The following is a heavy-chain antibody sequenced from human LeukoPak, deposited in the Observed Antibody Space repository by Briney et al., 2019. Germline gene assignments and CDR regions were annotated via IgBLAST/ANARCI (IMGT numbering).Heavy chain of an antibody. J-gene: IGHJ6*03. Sequence: VKASCKASGGTFSSYAISWVRQAPGQGLEWMGGIIPIFGTADYAQKFQGRVTITADESTSTAYMELSSLRSEDTAVYYCARPLGGYYYYMDVWGKGTTVTVSS. CDR3: ARPLGGYYYYMDV. D-gene: IGHD2-15*01. CDR2: IIPIFGTA. V-gene: IGHV1-69*01. CDR1: GGTFSSYA.